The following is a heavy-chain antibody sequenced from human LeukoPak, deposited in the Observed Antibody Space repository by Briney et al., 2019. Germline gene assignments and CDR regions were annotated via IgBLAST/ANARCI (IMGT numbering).Heavy chain of an antibody. V-gene: IGHV1-18*01. CDR2: INAYNGNT. CDR3: ARDLAARPSLGIDY. Sequence: ASVKVSCKASGYTFTSYGISWVRQAPGQGLEWMGWINAYNGNTNYAQKFQGRVTMTTDTSTSTAYMELRSLRPDDTAVYYCARDLAARPSLGIDYWGQGTLVTVSS. D-gene: IGHD6-6*01. J-gene: IGHJ4*02. CDR1: GYTFTSYG.